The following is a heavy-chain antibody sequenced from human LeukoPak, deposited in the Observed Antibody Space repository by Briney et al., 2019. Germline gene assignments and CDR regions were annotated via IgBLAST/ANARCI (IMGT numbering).Heavy chain of an antibody. Sequence: ASVKVSCKASGYTFTSYDINWVRQATGQGPEWMGWMNPNSGNTGYAQKFQGRVTMTRNTSISTAYMELSSLRSEDTAVYYCARSRRGGSKYYFDYWGLGTLVTVSS. D-gene: IGHD1-26*01. V-gene: IGHV1-8*01. CDR2: MNPNSGNT. J-gene: IGHJ4*02. CDR1: GYTFTSYD. CDR3: ARSRRGGSKYYFDY.